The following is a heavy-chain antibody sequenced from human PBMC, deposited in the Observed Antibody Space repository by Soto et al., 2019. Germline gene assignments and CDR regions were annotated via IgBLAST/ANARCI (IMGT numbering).Heavy chain of an antibody. V-gene: IGHV4-59*01. CDR2: IYYSGST. Sequence: QVQLQESGPGLVKPSETLSLTCTVSGGSISSYYWSWIRQPPGKGLEWIGYIYYSGSTNYNPSLKSRVTISVDTSKNQFSLKLSSVTAADTAVYYCASRPDGYNLPGDYYYGMDVWGQGTTVTVSS. CDR1: GGSISSYY. D-gene: IGHD5-12*01. CDR3: ASRPDGYNLPGDYYYGMDV. J-gene: IGHJ6*02.